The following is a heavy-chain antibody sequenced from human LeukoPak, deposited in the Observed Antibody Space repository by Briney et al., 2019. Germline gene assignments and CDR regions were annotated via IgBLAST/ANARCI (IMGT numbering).Heavy chain of an antibody. D-gene: IGHD3-10*01. CDR1: GGSISSGDFY. Sequence: SETLSLTCTVSGGSISSGDFYWSXIRQXPRKGLEWIGYIYYSGTTYYSPSLKSRVTISVDTSRNQFSLKLRSVTAADTAVYYCARTTYYYGSGSYYNFDYWGQGTLVTVSS. J-gene: IGHJ4*02. V-gene: IGHV4-31*03. CDR3: ARTTYYYGSGSYYNFDY. CDR2: IYYSGTT.